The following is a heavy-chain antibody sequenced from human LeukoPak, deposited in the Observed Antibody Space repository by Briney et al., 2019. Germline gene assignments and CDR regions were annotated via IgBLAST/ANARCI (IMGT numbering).Heavy chain of an antibody. CDR1: GFTFSNYW. J-gene: IGHJ4*02. CDR2: IYYSGGT. V-gene: IGHV4-39*01. CDR3: ARTRYYYNSRSYGAPYYFDY. Sequence: PGGSLRLSCAASGFTFSNYWMTWVRQPPGKGLEWIGSIYYSGGTYYNPSLKSRVTISVDTSKNQFSLKLSSVTAADTAVYYCARTRYYYNSRSYGAPYYFDYWGQGTLVTVSS. D-gene: IGHD3-10*01.